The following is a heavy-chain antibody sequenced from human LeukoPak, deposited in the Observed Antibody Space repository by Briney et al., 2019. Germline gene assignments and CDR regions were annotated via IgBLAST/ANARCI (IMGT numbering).Heavy chain of an antibody. Sequence: GASVKVSCKASGYTFTGYYMHWVRQAPGQGLEWMGWINPNSGGINYAQKFQGRVTMTRDTSISTAYMELSRLRSDDTAVYYCARDKGRIAVAGSIGYWGQGTLVTVSS. D-gene: IGHD6-19*01. CDR3: ARDKGRIAVAGSIGY. V-gene: IGHV1-2*02. J-gene: IGHJ4*02. CDR2: INPNSGGI. CDR1: GYTFTGYY.